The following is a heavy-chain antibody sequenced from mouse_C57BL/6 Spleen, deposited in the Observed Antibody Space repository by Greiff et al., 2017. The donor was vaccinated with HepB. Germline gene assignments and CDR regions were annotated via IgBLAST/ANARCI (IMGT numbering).Heavy chain of an antibody. V-gene: IGHV7-3*01. CDR1: GFTFTDYY. CDR2: IRNKANGYTT. Sequence: VQLKESGGGLVQPGGSLSLSCAASGFTFTDYYMSWVRQPPGKALEWLGFIRNKANGYTTEYSASVKGRFTISRDNSQSILYLQMNALRAEDSATYYCARYSPSGFAYWGQGTLVTVSA. J-gene: IGHJ3*01. CDR3: ARYSPSGFAY.